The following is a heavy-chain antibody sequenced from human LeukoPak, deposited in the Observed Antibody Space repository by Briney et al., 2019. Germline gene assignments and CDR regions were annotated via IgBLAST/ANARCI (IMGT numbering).Heavy chain of an antibody. CDR2: IRYDGITK. CDR3: ARTPRIAVASSFDY. D-gene: IGHD6-13*01. Sequence: GGSLRLSCAASAFTFSNYGMHGVRPAPGKGVEWVAFIRYDGITKYYADSVKGRFTISRDNSKNTLYLQMNSLRAEDTAVYYCARTPRIAVASSFDYWGQGTLVTVSS. CDR1: AFTFSNYG. V-gene: IGHV3-30*02. J-gene: IGHJ4*02.